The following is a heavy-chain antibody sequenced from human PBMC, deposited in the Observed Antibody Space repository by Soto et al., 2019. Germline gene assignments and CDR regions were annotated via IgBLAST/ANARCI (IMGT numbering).Heavy chain of an antibody. J-gene: IGHJ6*02. V-gene: IGHV3-30*03. CDR1: GFTFSSYG. D-gene: IGHD6-6*01. CDR3: AREYSSSSRYYHGMDV. Sequence: ESGGGVVQPGRSLRLSCAASGFTFSSYGMHWVRQAPGKGLEWVAVISYDGSNKYYADSVKGRFTISRDNSKNTLYLQMNSLRAEDTAVYYCAREYSSSSRYYHGMDVWGQGTTVTVSS. CDR2: ISYDGSNK.